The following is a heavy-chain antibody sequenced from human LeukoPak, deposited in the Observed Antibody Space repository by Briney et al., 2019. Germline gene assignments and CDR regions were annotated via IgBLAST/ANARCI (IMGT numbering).Heavy chain of an antibody. CDR2: INPNSGGT. D-gene: IGHD6-19*01. CDR3: ASVYSSGWNFHY. Sequence: ASVKVSCKASGYTFTGYYMHWVRQAPGQGLEWMGWINPNSGGTHYSQEFRGRFTMTRDTSISTVYMELSGLRSGDTAVYYCASVYSSGWNFHYWGQGTLVTVSS. V-gene: IGHV1-2*02. J-gene: IGHJ4*02. CDR1: GYTFTGYY.